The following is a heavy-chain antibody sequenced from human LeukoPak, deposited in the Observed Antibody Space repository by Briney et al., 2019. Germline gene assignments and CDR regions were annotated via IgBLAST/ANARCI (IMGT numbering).Heavy chain of an antibody. Sequence: QAGGSLRLSCAASGFTFDDYAMHWVRQTPGKGLEWVSGISWNSDNIGYAGSVKGRFTISRDNAKNSLYLQMNSLRPEDTALYYCAKDFSTSGSYYDYWGQGTLVTVSS. V-gene: IGHV3-9*01. D-gene: IGHD3-10*01. CDR2: ISWNSDNI. J-gene: IGHJ4*02. CDR1: GFTFDDYA. CDR3: AKDFSTSGSYYDY.